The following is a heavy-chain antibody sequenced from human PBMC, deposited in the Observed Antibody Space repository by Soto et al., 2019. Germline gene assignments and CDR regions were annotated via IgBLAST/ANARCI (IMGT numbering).Heavy chain of an antibody. J-gene: IGHJ6*02. CDR3: ARRRYSSSWYPNKYYYYYYGMDV. CDR2: IYYSGST. CDR1: GGSIISSSYY. V-gene: IGHV4-39*07. Sequence: SETLSLTCTVSGGSIISSSYYWVLIRQPPGKGLEWIGSIYYSGSTYYNPPLKSRVTISVDTSKNQFSLKLSSVTAADTAVYYCARRRYSSSWYPNKYYYYYYGMDVWGQGTTVTVSS. D-gene: IGHD6-13*01.